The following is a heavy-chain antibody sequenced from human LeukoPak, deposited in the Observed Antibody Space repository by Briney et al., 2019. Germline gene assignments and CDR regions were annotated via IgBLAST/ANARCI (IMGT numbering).Heavy chain of an antibody. Sequence: GGSLRLSCAASGFTFSSYAMSWVRQAPGKGLEWVWAISGSGGSKYYPDSMKGRFTISRDNSKYTLYLQMNSLRAEDTAVYYCAKDLRYYYGSGPKPYDAFDIWGQGTMVTVSS. D-gene: IGHD3-10*01. CDR3: AKDLRYYYGSGPKPYDAFDI. J-gene: IGHJ3*02. CDR1: GFTFSSYA. V-gene: IGHV3-23*01. CDR2: ISGSGGSK.